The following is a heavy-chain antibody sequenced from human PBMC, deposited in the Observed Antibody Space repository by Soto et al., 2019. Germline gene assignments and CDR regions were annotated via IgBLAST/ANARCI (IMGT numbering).Heavy chain of an antibody. D-gene: IGHD1-26*01. CDR1: GFTFSSYG. V-gene: IGHV3-30*18. Sequence: PGGSLRLSCEASGFTFSSYGMHWVRQAPGKGLAWVAVISYDGSNKYYADSVKCRFTISRDNSKNTLYLQMNSLRAEDTAVYYCAKTPVGATRDAFDIWGQGTMVTVSS. CDR2: ISYDGSNK. J-gene: IGHJ3*02. CDR3: AKTPVGATRDAFDI.